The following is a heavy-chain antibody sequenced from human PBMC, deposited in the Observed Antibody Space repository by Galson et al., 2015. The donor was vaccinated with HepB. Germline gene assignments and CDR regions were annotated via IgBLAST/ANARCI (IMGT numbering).Heavy chain of an antibody. V-gene: IGHV4-30-4*01. CDR3: ARGCSGGSCLSS. CDR2: LYYSGST. Sequence: LSLTCTVSGGSIRSGDYYWSWIRQPPGKGLEWIGYLYYSGSTYYNPSLKSRVTISVDTSKNQFSLKLSSVTAADTAVYYCARGCSGGSCLSSWGQGTLVTVSS. D-gene: IGHD2-15*01. CDR1: GGSIRSGDYY. J-gene: IGHJ5*02.